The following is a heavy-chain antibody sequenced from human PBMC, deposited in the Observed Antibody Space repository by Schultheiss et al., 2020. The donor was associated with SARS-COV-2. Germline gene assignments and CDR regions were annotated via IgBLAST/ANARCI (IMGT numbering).Heavy chain of an antibody. J-gene: IGHJ6*02. CDR3: ARGKGVDGSGSYFYAYGMDV. CDR2: MNPNSGNT. V-gene: IGHV1-8*03. Sequence: ASVKVSCKASGYTFTSYGINWVRQATGQGLEWMGWMNPNSGNTGYAQKFQGRVTITADESTSTAYMELSSLRSEDTAVYYCARGKGVDGSGSYFYAYGMDVWGQGTTVTVSS. D-gene: IGHD3-10*01. CDR1: GYTFTSYG.